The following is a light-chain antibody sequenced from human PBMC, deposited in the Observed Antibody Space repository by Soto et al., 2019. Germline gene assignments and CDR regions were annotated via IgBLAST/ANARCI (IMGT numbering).Light chain of an antibody. J-gene: IGKJ4*01. CDR2: DAS. V-gene: IGKV1-33*01. CDR3: QQYNSMLS. Sequence: DLQMTQSPSSLSASVGDRVTIACQSSHDVSGNLNWFQQKPGEAPKLLIYDASNLERGVPSRFSASGSGTDFTFTISSLQPEDVATYYCQQYNSMLSFGGGTEIELK. CDR1: HDVSGN.